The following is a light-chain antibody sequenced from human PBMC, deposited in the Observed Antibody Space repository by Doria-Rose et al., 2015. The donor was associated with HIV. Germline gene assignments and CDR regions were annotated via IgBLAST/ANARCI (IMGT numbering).Light chain of an antibody. CDR1: QSLSSTY. Sequence: TQSPGTLSLSPGERATLSCRASQSLSSTYLAWYQQKSGQAPSLLIYDGSTRATGIPDRFSASGSGTDFTLTTNRLEPEDFALYYCHQYGTSWTFGQGTKVEI. CDR3: HQYGTSWT. CDR2: DGS. J-gene: IGKJ1*01. V-gene: IGKV3-20*01.